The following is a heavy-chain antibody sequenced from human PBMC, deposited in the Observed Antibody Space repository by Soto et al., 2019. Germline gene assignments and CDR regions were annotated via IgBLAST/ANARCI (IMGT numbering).Heavy chain of an antibody. J-gene: IGHJ4*02. CDR2: ISATGGGT. CDR1: GFKFSNYA. Sequence: PGGSLRLSCAASGFKFSNYAMSRVRQAPGKGLEWVSLISATGGGTYYADSVKGRFTISRDNSHNTLYLQVHSLTAEDTAVYYCAKDRRAGGNSAFYFDFWGQGAQVTVS. V-gene: IGHV3-23*01. D-gene: IGHD3-16*01. CDR3: AKDRRAGGNSAFYFDF.